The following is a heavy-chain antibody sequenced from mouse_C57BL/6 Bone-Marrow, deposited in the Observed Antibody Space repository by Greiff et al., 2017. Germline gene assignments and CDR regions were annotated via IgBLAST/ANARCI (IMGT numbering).Heavy chain of an antibody. CDR1: GYTFTSYW. CDR2: TYPGSGST. CDR3: AREGATPPRDY. D-gene: IGHD3-1*01. V-gene: IGHV1-55*01. J-gene: IGHJ2*01. Sequence: QVQLQQPGAELVKPGASVKMSCKASGYTFTSYWITWVKQRPGQGLEWIGDTYPGSGSTNYNEKFKSKATLTVDTSSSTAYMQLSSLTSEDSAVYYCAREGATPPRDYWGQGTTLTVSS.